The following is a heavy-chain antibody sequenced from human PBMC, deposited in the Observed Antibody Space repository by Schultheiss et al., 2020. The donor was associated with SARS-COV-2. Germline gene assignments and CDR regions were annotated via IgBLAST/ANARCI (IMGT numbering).Heavy chain of an antibody. CDR3: ARDLVVVTAIRRERKYYYHGMDV. Sequence: ASVKVSCKASGYTFTSYDINWVRQATGQGLEWMGWMNPNSGNTGYAQKFQGRVTMTRNTSISTAYMELSSLRSEDTAVYYCARDLVVVTAIRRERKYYYHGMDVWGQGTTVTVSS. CDR1: GYTFTSYD. V-gene: IGHV1-8*01. J-gene: IGHJ6*02. D-gene: IGHD2-21*02. CDR2: MNPNSGNT.